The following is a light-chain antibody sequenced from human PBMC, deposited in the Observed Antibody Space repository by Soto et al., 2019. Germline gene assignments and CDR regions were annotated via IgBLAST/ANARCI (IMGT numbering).Light chain of an antibody. CDR2: NNN. CDR1: SSNIGSNS. J-gene: IGLJ1*01. CDR3: AAWEDSLDGPI. V-gene: IGLV1-44*01. Sequence: QSVLTQPPSASGTPGQRVTISCSGSSSNIGSNSVNWYQQLPGTAPKLLIYNNNQRPSGVPDRFSGSKSGTSASLAISGLQSEDESDYYCAAWEDSLDGPIFGTGTKVTGL.